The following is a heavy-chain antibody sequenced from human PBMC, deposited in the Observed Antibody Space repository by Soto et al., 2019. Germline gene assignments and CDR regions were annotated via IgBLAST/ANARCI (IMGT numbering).Heavy chain of an antibody. D-gene: IGHD3-10*01. Sequence: QVHLVESGGGVVQPGGSLTLSCSVSDFAFRLHGIHWVRHTPGKGLEWVAMIWHDGTRKYFRDSVRGRFTISRDSAKNKVYLQMNNLRGDDSALYFCARDRSSSYSYAMDLLGQGTTVTVSS. CDR1: DFAFRLHG. V-gene: IGHV3-33*01. J-gene: IGHJ6*02. CDR3: ARDRSSSYSYAMDL. CDR2: IWHDGTRK.